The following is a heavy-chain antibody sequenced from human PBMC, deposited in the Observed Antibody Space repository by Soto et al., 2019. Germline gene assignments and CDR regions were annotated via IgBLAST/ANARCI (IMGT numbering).Heavy chain of an antibody. CDR2: ISAYKGNT. Sequence: GXVNVSCQASCYTFTSYGISWVRQAPGQGLEWMGWISAYKGNTNYAQKLQRRVTMTTDTSTSTASMELRSLRSDDTAVYSCARDYYVWRSYCSNQRYFDVWGQGKLVTGSS. D-gene: IGHD3-16*02. J-gene: IGHJ4*02. V-gene: IGHV1-18*04. CDR1: CYTFTSYG. CDR3: ARDYYVWRSYCSNQRYFDV.